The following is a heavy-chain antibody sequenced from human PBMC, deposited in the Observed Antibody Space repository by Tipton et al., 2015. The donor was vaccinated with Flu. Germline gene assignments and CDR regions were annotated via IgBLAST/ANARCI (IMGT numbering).Heavy chain of an antibody. Sequence: SLRLSCAASGFTFSSYEMNWVRQAPGKGLEWVSYISSSGSTIYYADSVKGRFTISRDNAKNSLYLQMNSLRAEDTALYYCAKAGTTASDSYGMDVWGQGTTVTVSS. CDR1: GFTFSSYE. CDR2: ISSSGSTI. J-gene: IGHJ6*02. V-gene: IGHV3-48*03. CDR3: AKAGTTASDSYGMDV. D-gene: IGHD1-7*01.